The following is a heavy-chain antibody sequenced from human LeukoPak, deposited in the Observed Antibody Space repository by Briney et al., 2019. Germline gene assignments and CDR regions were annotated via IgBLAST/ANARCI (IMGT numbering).Heavy chain of an antibody. CDR2: IQQDGSAK. Sequence: GGSLRLSCAASGFTFSTSWMSWVRQAPGKGLEWVANIQQDGSAKYYVDSVKGRFTISRDNAKNSLYLQMNSLRAEDTAVYYCASDIVATIDQSLRDYWGQGTLVTVSS. CDR1: GFTFSTSW. V-gene: IGHV3-7*01. CDR3: ASDIVATIDQSLRDY. D-gene: IGHD5-12*01. J-gene: IGHJ4*02.